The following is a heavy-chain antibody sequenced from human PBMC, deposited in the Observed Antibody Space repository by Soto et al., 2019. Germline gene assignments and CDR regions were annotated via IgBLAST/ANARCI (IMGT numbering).Heavy chain of an antibody. D-gene: IGHD2-21*01. CDR2: VYYSGST. Sequence: XASLSVTCDVSGDSISIYYWSWIGQPPGKGLEWIGYVYYSGSTLYNPSLESRVTLSIDMSKKQVSLKLNSVIAADTAVYYCARKRMIESWIDYWGPGTLVTVSS. CDR1: GDSISIYY. J-gene: IGHJ4*01. V-gene: IGHV4-59*01. CDR3: ARKRMIESWIDY.